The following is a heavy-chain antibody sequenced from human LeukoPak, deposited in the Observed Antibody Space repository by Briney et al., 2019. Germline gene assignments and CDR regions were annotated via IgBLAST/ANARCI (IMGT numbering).Heavy chain of an antibody. CDR3: ARSKRGGSYAHFDY. D-gene: IGHD1-26*01. Sequence: PSETLSLTCTVSGGSISSYYWSWIRQPPGKGLEWIGYIYYSGSTNYNPSLKSRVTISVDTSKNQFSLKLSSVTAADTAVYYCARSKRGGSYAHFDYRGQGTLVTVSS. J-gene: IGHJ4*02. V-gene: IGHV4-59*01. CDR1: GGSISSYY. CDR2: IYYSGST.